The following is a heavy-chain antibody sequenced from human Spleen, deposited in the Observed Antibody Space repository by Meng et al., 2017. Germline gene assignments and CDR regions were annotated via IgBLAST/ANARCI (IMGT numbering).Heavy chain of an antibody. CDR3: ARDSLLTTVTTNQLFDPYYYGMDV. CDR1: GYTFTSSG. D-gene: IGHD4-17*01. CDR2: ISAYNGYT. V-gene: IGHV1-18*01. J-gene: IGHJ6*02. Sequence: ASVKVSCKTSGYTFTSSGVSWVRQAPGQGLEWMGWISAYNGYTNYAQKLQGRVTMTTDTSTSTAYMELRSLRSDDTAVYYCARDSLLTTVTTNQLFDPYYYGMDVWGQGTTVTVSS.